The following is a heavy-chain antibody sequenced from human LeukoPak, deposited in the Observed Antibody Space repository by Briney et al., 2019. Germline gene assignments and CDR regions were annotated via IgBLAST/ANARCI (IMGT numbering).Heavy chain of an antibody. V-gene: IGHV3-66*02. D-gene: IGHD3-3*01. J-gene: IGHJ4*02. CDR3: ARDPIDYDFWSGYWLDY. CDR2: IYSGGST. Sequence: GGSLRLSCAASGFTVSSNYMSWVRQAPGKGLEWVSVIYSGGSTYYADSVKGRFTISRDNSKNTLYLQMNSLRAEDTAVYYCARDPIDYDFWSGYWLDYWGQGTLVTVSS. CDR1: GFTVSSNY.